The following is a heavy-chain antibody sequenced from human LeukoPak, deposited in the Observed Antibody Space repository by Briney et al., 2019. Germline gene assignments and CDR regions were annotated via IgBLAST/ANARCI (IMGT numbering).Heavy chain of an antibody. V-gene: IGHV3-30*18. CDR2: ISYDGSNK. J-gene: IGHJ4*02. CDR3: AKGAGYSSSWYGDY. CDR1: GFTFSSYW. Sequence: GGSLRLSCAASGFTFSSYWMHWVRQAPGKGLGGVAVISYDGSNKYYADSVKGRFTISRDNSKNTLYLQMNSLRAEDTAVYYCAKGAGYSSSWYGDYWGQGTLVTVSS. D-gene: IGHD6-13*01.